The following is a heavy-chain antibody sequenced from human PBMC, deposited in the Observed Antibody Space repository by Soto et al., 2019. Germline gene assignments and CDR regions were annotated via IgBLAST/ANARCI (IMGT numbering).Heavy chain of an antibody. CDR2: ISGSGGST. J-gene: IGHJ4*02. CDR3: ARRGSGSYYDY. V-gene: IGHV3-23*01. CDR1: GFTFSSYA. Sequence: EVRLLESGGGLVQPGGSLRLSCAASGFTFSSYAMRWVRQAPGKGLEWVSAISGSGGSTYYADSVKGRFTISRDNSKNTLYLQMNSLRAEDTAVYYCARRGSGSYYDYWGQGTLVTVSS. D-gene: IGHD1-26*01.